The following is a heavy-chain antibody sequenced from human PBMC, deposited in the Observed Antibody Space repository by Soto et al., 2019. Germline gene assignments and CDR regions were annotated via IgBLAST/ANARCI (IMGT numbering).Heavy chain of an antibody. V-gene: IGHV3-30-3*01. CDR3: ARGFTMVRGVIIDYFDY. CDR2: ISYDGSNK. J-gene: IGHJ4*02. D-gene: IGHD3-10*01. Sequence: QVQLVESGGGVVQPGRSLRLSCAASGFTFSSYTMHWVRQAPGKGLEWVAVISYDGSNKYYADSVKGRFTISRDNSKNTLYLQMNSLRAEDTAVYYCARGFTMVRGVIIDYFDYWGQGTLVTVSS. CDR1: GFTFSSYT.